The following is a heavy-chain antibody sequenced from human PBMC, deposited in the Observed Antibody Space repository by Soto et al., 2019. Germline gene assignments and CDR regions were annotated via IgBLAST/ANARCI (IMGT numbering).Heavy chain of an antibody. Sequence: QVQLVQSGAEVKKPGASVKVSCKASGYTFTSYGISWVRQAPGQGLEWMGWISAYDGNTNYAQKLQGRVTMTTDTSTSPAYMQLRSLRSDDTAVYYCAREISPGVVVAATLGFDYWGQGTLVTVSS. V-gene: IGHV1-18*01. J-gene: IGHJ4*02. CDR2: ISAYDGNT. CDR1: GYTFTSYG. CDR3: AREISPGVVVAATLGFDY. D-gene: IGHD2-15*01.